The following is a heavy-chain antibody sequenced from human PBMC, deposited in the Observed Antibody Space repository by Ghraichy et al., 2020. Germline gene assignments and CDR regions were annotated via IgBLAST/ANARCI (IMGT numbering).Heavy chain of an antibody. CDR3: ARDLGSGWYFDS. CDR2: IKKDGSEK. V-gene: IGHV3-7*01. J-gene: IGHJ4*02. D-gene: IGHD6-19*01. CDR1: GFIFSGYW. Sequence: GGSLRLSCAASGFIFSGYWMSWVRQAPGKGLEWVANIKKDGSEKYYVDSVKGRFTVSRDNAKNFLYLQMNSLRAEDTAVYYCARDLGSGWYFDSWGQGTLVTVSS.